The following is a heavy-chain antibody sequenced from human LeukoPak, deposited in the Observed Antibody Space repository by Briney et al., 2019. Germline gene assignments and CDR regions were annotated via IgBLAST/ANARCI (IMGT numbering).Heavy chain of an antibody. CDR3: AKDLGSNYYDSSGYWDY. CDR1: GFTFSSYA. J-gene: IGHJ4*02. V-gene: IGHV3-23*01. Sequence: PGGSLRLSCAASGFTFSSYAMSWVRQAPGKGLECVSAISGSGGSTYYADSVKGRFTISRDNSKNTLYLQMNSLRAEDTAVYYCAKDLGSNYYDSSGYWDYWGQGTLVTVSS. D-gene: IGHD3-22*01. CDR2: ISGSGGST.